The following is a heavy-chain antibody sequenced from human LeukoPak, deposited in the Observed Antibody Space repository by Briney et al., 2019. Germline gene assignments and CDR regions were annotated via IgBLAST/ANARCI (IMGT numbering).Heavy chain of an antibody. CDR2: IYYSGSS. CDR3: ARDRIDAFDF. V-gene: IGHV4-30-4*01. Sequence: SETLSLTCTVSGGSISSGDYYWTWIRQPPGKGLEWIGYIYYSGSSYYNPSLKSRLIISVDKSKNQFSLKLSSVTAADTAVYYCARDRIDAFDFWGQGTMVTVSS. CDR1: GGSISSGDYY. J-gene: IGHJ3*01.